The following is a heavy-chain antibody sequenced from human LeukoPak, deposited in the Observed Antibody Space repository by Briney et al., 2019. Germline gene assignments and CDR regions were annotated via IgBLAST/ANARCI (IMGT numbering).Heavy chain of an antibody. Sequence: GGSLRLSCAASGFTFSSYRMSWVRQAPGKGLEWVANIKQDGSEKYYVDSVKGRFTISRDNAKNSLYLQMNSLRAEDTAVYYCARSDDIVVVPAAIFGGLMDVWGQGTTVTVSS. D-gene: IGHD2-2*02. J-gene: IGHJ6*02. CDR1: GFTFSSYR. CDR2: IKQDGSEK. CDR3: ARSDDIVVVPAAIFGGLMDV. V-gene: IGHV3-7*01.